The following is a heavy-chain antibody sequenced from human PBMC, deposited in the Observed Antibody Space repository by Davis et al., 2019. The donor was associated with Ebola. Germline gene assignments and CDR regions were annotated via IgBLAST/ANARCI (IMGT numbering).Heavy chain of an antibody. Sequence: PGGSLRLSCAASGFTFSSYAMHWVRQAPGKGLEWVAVISYDGSNKYYADSVKGRFTISRDNSKNTLYLQMNSLRAEDTAVYYCARGGYCSGGSCHNWFDPWGQGTLVTVSS. V-gene: IGHV3-30-3*01. J-gene: IGHJ5*02. CDR2: ISYDGSNK. D-gene: IGHD2-15*01. CDR3: ARGGYCSGGSCHNWFDP. CDR1: GFTFSSYA.